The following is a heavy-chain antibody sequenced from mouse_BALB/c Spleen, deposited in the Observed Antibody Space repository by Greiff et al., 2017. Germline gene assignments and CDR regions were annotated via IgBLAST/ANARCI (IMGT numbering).Heavy chain of an antibody. V-gene: IGHV1-87*01. CDR3: AREGGNSFAY. J-gene: IGHJ3*01. Sequence: VQLQQSGAELARPGASVKLSCKASGYTFTSYWMQWVKQRPGQGLEWIGAIYPGDGDTRYTQKFKGKATLTADKSSSTAYMQLSSLASEDSAVYYCAREGGNSFAYWGQGTLVTVSA. D-gene: IGHD2-1*01. CDR1: GYTFTSYW. CDR2: IYPGDGDT.